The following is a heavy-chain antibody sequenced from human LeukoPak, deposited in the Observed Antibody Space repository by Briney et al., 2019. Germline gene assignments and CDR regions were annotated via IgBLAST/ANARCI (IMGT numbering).Heavy chain of an antibody. CDR3: AKGGTIVATIAYFDY. V-gene: IGHV3-53*01. D-gene: IGHD5-12*01. J-gene: IGHJ4*02. CDR1: GFSVGTNY. CDR2: IYIGGAT. Sequence: PGGSLRLSCAASGFSVGTNYMSWVRQAPGKGLEWVSIIYIGGATYYADSVKGRFTISRDNSKNTLYLQMNSLRAEDTAVYYCAKGGTIVATIAYFDYWGQGTLVTVSS.